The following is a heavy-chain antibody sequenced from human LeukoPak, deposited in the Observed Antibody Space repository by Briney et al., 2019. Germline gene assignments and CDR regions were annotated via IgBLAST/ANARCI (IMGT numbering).Heavy chain of an antibody. V-gene: IGHV3-23*01. D-gene: IGHD2-8*01. CDR3: ARDSPGVLMVYAPHFDY. Sequence: GGSLRLSCAASGFTFSTYAMHWVRQAPGKGLEWVSAISGSGGSTYYADSMKGRFTISRDNSKNTLYLQMNSLRAEDTAVYYCARDSPGVLMVYAPHFDYWGQGTLVTVSS. CDR2: ISGSGGST. CDR1: GFTFSTYA. J-gene: IGHJ4*02.